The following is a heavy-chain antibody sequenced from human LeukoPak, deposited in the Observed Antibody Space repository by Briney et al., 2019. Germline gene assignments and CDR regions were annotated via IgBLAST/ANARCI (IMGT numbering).Heavy chain of an antibody. D-gene: IGHD4-23*01. Sequence: SETLSLTCIVSGGSITNYYWSWIRQPPGKGLEWIAYIYYTGATNYNPSLKSRLTVSLDMSKNHFSLKLTSVTAADTAVYYCVRHDPIGNSQPLGVWGQGTMVTVSS. J-gene: IGHJ3*01. V-gene: IGHV4-59*12. CDR2: IYYTGAT. CDR3: VRHDPIGNSQPLGV. CDR1: GGSITNYY.